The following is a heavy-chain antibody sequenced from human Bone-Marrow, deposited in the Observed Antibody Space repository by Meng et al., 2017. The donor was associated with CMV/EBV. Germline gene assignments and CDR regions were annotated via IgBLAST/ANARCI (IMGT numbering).Heavy chain of an antibody. J-gene: IGHJ4*02. D-gene: IGHD6-13*01. CDR2: ISSSGSTI. V-gene: IGHV3-48*03. CDR3: ARGTVGSSWYVSY. Sequence: GGSLRLSCAASGFTFSSYEMNWVRQAPGKGLEWVSYISSSGSTIYYADSVKGRFTISRDNAKNSLYLQMNSLRAEDTAVYYCARGTVGSSWYVSYWGQATLVTVSS. CDR1: GFTFSSYE.